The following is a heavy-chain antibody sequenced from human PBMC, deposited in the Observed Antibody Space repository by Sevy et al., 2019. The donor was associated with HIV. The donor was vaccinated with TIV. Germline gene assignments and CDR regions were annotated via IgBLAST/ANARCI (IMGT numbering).Heavy chain of an antibody. D-gene: IGHD6-13*01. CDR3: ARGGFSSSWSLGNYFDY. J-gene: IGHJ4*02. CDR1: GFTFNNYS. CDR2: IPDDGNNI. V-gene: IGHV3-30*04. Sequence: GGSLRLSCATSGFTFNNYSLHWVRQAPGKGLEWVAVIPDDGNNIYYADSVKGRFTISRDNSKCTEFLQMNSLRAEDTAVYYGARGGFSSSWSLGNYFDYWGQGTLVTVSS.